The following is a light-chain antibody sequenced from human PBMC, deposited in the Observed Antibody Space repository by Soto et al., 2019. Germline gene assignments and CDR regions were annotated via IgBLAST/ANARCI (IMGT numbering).Light chain of an antibody. CDR1: SGAVTSGNY. Sequence: QAVVTQAPSLTVSPGVTVTLTCASSSGAVTSGNYPCWYQQKPGQPPTTLIYTTNSQHSWTPARVSGSLLGGNAALTLSGAQHEDEADYNSLVYYGGAHLVFGGGTKLTVL. J-gene: IGLJ3*02. CDR2: TTN. V-gene: IGLV7-43*01. CDR3: LVYYGGAHLV.